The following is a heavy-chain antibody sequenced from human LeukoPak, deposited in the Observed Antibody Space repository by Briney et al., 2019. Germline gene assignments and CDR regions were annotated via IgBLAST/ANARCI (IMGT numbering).Heavy chain of an antibody. CDR2: ISAYNGNT. Sequence: ASVKVSCKASGYTFTSYGISWVRQAPGQGLEWMGWISAYNGNTNYAQKLQGRVTMTTDTSTSTAFMELRSLRSDDTAVYYCARPYCSSTSCYFDYWGQGTLVTVSS. J-gene: IGHJ4*02. CDR3: ARPYCSSTSCYFDY. V-gene: IGHV1-18*01. D-gene: IGHD2-2*01. CDR1: GYTFTSYG.